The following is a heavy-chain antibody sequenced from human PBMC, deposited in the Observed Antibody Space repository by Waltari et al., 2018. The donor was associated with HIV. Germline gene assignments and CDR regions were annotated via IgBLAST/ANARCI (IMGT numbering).Heavy chain of an antibody. CDR3: VRHAAEFRPDFGWILAGVFEP. V-gene: IGHV4-39*01. CDR1: GGSIASSAPF. Sequence: QVQLQESGPGFVKPSETLSLICTVSGGSIASSAPFWCWIRQSPELNRAWVGSALYTRRPDLFTGQFFAKSSLKSRVALSVDTSKNQVSLRLTSVTAADTGLYYCVRHAAEFRPDFGWILAGVFEPWGLGTQVIVS. D-gene: IGHD6-19*01. CDR2: ALYTRRPDLFTGQF. J-gene: IGHJ1*01.